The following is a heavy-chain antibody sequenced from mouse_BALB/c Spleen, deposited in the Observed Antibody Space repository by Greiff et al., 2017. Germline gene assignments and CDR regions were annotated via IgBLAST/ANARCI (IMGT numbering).Heavy chain of an antibody. CDR1: GYSITSDYA. CDR3: AREYGYWYFDV. Sequence: EVKLMESGPGLVKPSQSLSLTCTVTGYSITSDYAWNWIRQFPGNKLEWMGYISYSGSTSYNPSLKSRISITRDTSKNQFFLQLNSVTTEDTATYYCAREYGYWYFDVWGAGTTVTVSS. CDR2: ISYSGST. D-gene: IGHD5-1*01. J-gene: IGHJ1*01. V-gene: IGHV3-2*02.